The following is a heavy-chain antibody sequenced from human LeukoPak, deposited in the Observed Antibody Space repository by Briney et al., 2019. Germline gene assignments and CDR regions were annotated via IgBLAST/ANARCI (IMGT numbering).Heavy chain of an antibody. CDR1: GFTFASYS. V-gene: IGHV3-21*01. Sequence: GGSLRLSCAASGFTFASYSMNWVRQAPGKGLEWVSSISGDSTYIYNAGSVKGRFTISRDNAQASLYLQMISLRADDTAVYYCARVSGRLERQSDLDYWGQGALVIVSS. J-gene: IGHJ4*02. D-gene: IGHD1-1*01. CDR3: ARVSGRLERQSDLDY. CDR2: ISGDSTYI.